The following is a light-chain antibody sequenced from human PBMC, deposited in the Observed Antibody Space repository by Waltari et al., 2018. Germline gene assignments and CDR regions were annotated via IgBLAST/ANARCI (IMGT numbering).Light chain of an antibody. CDR3: QQYNSYPYT. V-gene: IGKV1-5*03. CDR2: LAS. CDR1: QTISNW. Sequence: DIQMTQSPSTLSASVGDRVTIHCRASQTISNWLAWYQQKPGKAPKLLISLASSLESGVPSRFSGSGSGTEFTLTISSLQPDDFATYYCQQYNSYPYTFGQGTKLEIK. J-gene: IGKJ2*01.